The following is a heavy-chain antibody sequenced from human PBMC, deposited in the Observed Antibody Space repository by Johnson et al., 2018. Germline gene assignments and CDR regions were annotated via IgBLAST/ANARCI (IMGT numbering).Heavy chain of an antibody. CDR1: GFSFGTYG. J-gene: IGHJ4*02. CDR3: AKYHYYDSTVIDY. Sequence: QVQLVESGGGVVQPGRSLRLSCAASGFSFGTYGMHWVRQAPGKGLEWVALISYHGGNKYYADLVKGRFTISRDNSKNTLYLQLNSLKAEDTAVYYSAKYHYYDSTVIDYWGPGTLVTVSS. CDR2: ISYHGGNK. V-gene: IGHV3-30*18. D-gene: IGHD3-22*01.